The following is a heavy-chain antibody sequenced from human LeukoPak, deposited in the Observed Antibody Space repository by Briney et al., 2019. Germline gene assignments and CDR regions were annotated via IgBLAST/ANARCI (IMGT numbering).Heavy chain of an antibody. Sequence: GGSLRLSCAASGNYWMYWVRQVPGKGLVWVSHINSDGSWTSYADSVKGRFTISKDNAKNTVYLQMNSLRAEDTAVYYCVSFYETYWGRGTLVTVSS. D-gene: IGHD2/OR15-2a*01. CDR1: GNYW. CDR3: VSFYETY. V-gene: IGHV3-74*01. CDR2: INSDGSWT. J-gene: IGHJ4*02.